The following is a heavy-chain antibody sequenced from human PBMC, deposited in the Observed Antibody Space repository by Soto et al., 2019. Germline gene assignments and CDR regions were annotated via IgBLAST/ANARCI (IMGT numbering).Heavy chain of an antibody. CDR1: GFTFTSHG. V-gene: IGHV3-30*18. Sequence: QVQLVESGGGVVQPGRSLRLSCAASGFTFTSHGMHWVRQAPGKGLDWVAAISSTGSNQYYADSVKGRFTISRSDSTNTLYMEMKSLRVEDTAIYYCAKVSASTSGWYGSGWGTCDSWGQGTLVTVSS. CDR2: ISSTGSNQ. D-gene: IGHD6-19*01. CDR3: AKVSASTSGWYGSGWGTCDS. J-gene: IGHJ4*02.